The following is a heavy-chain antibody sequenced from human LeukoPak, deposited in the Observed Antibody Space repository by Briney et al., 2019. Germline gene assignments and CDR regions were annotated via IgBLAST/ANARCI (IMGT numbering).Heavy chain of an antibody. J-gene: IGHJ6*02. CDR2: IYYSGST. Sequence: SETLSLTCTVSGGSINSNGHNWGWIRQPPGKGLECIGGIYYSGSTFYNPSLKSRVTISIDTSKNQFSLKLSSVTAADTAVYYCARVLEQQLVPGIAVAGPPPQVMDVWGQGTTVTVSS. CDR3: ARVLEQQLVPGIAVAGPPPQVMDV. D-gene: IGHD6-19*01. V-gene: IGHV4-39*07. CDR1: GGSINSNGHN.